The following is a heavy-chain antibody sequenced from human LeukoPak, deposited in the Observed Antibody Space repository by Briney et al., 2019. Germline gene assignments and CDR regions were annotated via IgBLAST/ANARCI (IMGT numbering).Heavy chain of an antibody. CDR2: TYYRSKWYN. CDR1: GDSVSSNSAA. V-gene: IGHV6-1*01. J-gene: IGHJ4*02. CDR3: ARAGLLGQWPDRYYFDY. D-gene: IGHD6-19*01. Sequence: SQTLSLTCAISGDSVSSNSAAWNWIRQSPSRGLEWLGRTYYRSKWYNDYAVSVKSRITINPDTSKNQFSLQLNSVTPEDTAVYYCARAGLLGQWPDRYYFDYWGQGTLVTVSS.